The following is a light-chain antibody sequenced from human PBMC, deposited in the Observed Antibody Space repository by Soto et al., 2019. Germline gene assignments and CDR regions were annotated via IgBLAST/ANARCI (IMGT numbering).Light chain of an antibody. CDR2: KAS. CDR1: QSISSW. CDR3: QQYNNWPWT. Sequence: DIQMTQSPSTLSASVGDRVTLTCRASQSISSWLAWYQQKPGQAPKLLIYKASSRESGVPSRFSGSGSGTEFTLTISSLQSDDFATYYCQQYNNWPWTFGQGTKVEIK. J-gene: IGKJ1*01. V-gene: IGKV1-5*03.